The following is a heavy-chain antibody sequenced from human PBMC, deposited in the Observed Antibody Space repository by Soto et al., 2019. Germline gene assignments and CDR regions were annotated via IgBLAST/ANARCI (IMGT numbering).Heavy chain of an antibody. CDR2: INPSGGST. V-gene: IGHV1-46*01. Sequence: ASVKVSCKASGYTFTSYYMHWVRQAPGQGLEWMGIINPSGGSTSYAQKFQGRVTMTRDTSTSTVYMELSSLRSEDTAVYYCARDRIAVAGEIIGYYYYGMDVWGQGTTVTVSS. J-gene: IGHJ6*02. D-gene: IGHD6-19*01. CDR1: GYTFTSYY. CDR3: ARDRIAVAGEIIGYYYYGMDV.